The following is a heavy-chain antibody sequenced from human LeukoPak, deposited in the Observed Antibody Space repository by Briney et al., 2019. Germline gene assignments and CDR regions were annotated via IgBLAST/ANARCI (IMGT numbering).Heavy chain of an antibody. CDR2: INHSGST. CDR3: ARSTRAFDI. J-gene: IGHJ3*02. Sequence: SETLSLTCTVSGGSISSYYWSWIRQPPGKGLEWIGEINHSGSTNYNPSLKSRVTISVDTSKNQLSLKLSSVTAADTAVYYCARSTRAFDIWGQGTMVTVSS. V-gene: IGHV4-34*01. CDR1: GGSISSYY. D-gene: IGHD1-1*01.